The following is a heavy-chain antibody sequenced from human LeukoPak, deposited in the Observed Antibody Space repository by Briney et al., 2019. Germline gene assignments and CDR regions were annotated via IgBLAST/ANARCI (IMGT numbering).Heavy chain of an antibody. V-gene: IGHV4-59*01. CDR2: IYYSGST. CDR1: GGSISSYY. D-gene: IGHD2-15*01. Sequence: SETLSLTCTVSGGSISSYYWSWIRQPPGKGLEWIGYIYYSGSTNYNPSLKSRVTISVDTSKNQSSLKLSSVTAADTAVYYCARSPGGYCSGGSCYSENWFDPWGQGTLVTVSS. J-gene: IGHJ5*02. CDR3: ARSPGGYCSGGSCYSENWFDP.